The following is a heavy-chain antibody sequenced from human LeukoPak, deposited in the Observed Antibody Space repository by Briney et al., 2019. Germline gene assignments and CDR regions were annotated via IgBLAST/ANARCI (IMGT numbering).Heavy chain of an antibody. CDR1: GFTFSSYS. V-gene: IGHV3-21*01. CDR3: ARDPIAARPSLRDSDY. J-gene: IGHJ4*02. CDR2: ISSSSSYI. D-gene: IGHD6-6*01. Sequence: GGSLRLSCAASGFTFSSYSMNWVRQAPGKGLEWVSSISSSSSYIYYADSVKGRFTISRDNAKNSLYLQMNSLRAEDTAVYYCARDPIAARPSLRDSDYWDQGTLVTVSS.